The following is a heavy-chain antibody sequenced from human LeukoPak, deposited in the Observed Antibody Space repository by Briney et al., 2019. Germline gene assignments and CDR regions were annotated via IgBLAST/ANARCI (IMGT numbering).Heavy chain of an antibody. CDR1: GGTISSYY. D-gene: IGHD6-13*01. Sequence: SETVSLTCSVAGGTISSYYWSWIRQPPGKGLEWIGYIYYSGTTNYNPSLKSRVTISVDTYKNQFSLKLSSVTAADTAVYYCARGVYIAAAQYGYWGQGTLVTVSS. J-gene: IGHJ4*02. CDR2: IYYSGTT. CDR3: ARGVYIAAAQYGY. V-gene: IGHV4-59*01.